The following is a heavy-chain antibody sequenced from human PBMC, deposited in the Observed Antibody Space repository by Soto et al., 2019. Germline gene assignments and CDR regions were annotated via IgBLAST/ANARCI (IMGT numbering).Heavy chain of an antibody. CDR1: GYTFSSYV. V-gene: IGHV1-18*01. J-gene: IGHJ5*02. CDR2: ISPFNYNT. CDR3: ARGGRRLGWFDP. D-gene: IGHD6-25*01. Sequence: QVQLMQSRPEVKTPGASVKLSCKASGYTFSSYVITCVRQAPGQGLEWMGWISPFNYNTNYAQKFQGRVTMTTDTSTNTAYMALRSLRSDDTAGYYCARGGRRLGWFDPWGQGNLVTVSS.